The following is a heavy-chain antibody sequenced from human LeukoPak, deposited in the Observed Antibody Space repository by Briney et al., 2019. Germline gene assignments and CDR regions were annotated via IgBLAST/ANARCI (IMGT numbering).Heavy chain of an antibody. V-gene: IGHV3-21*01. CDR3: ARDPGYCSGGSCYSLDY. Sequence: GGSLRLSCAASGFTFSSYSMNWVRQAPGKGLEWFSSISSSSSYIYYADSVKGRFTISRDNAKNSLYLQMNSLRAEDTAVYYCARDPGYCSGGSCYSLDYWGQGTLVTVSS. CDR2: ISSSSSYI. D-gene: IGHD2-15*01. CDR1: GFTFSSYS. J-gene: IGHJ4*02.